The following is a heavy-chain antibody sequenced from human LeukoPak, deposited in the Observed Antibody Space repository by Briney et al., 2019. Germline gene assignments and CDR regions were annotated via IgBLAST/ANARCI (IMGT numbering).Heavy chain of an antibody. D-gene: IGHD2-2*01. V-gene: IGHV3-33*01. CDR1: GFTFSSYG. CDR3: ASARESCIGSTCYEYFHH. Sequence: PGGSLRLSCAASGFTFSSYGMHWVRQAPGKGLEWVAVIWYDGSNKYYADSVKGRFTISRDNSKNTLYLQMNSLRAEDTAVYYCASARESCIGSTCYEYFHHWGQGTPLTVSS. J-gene: IGHJ1*01. CDR2: IWYDGSNK.